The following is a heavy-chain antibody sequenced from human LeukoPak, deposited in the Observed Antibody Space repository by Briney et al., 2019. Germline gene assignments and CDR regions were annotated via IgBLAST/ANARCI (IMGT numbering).Heavy chain of an antibody. V-gene: IGHV5-51*01. D-gene: IGHD4-17*01. CDR2: IYPGDSDT. CDR1: GYSFTIYW. Sequence: GESLKTSCQGSGYSFTIYWIGWVRQMPGKGLGWMGIIYPGDSDTRYSPSFQGQVTIADDKPIRTADLQWGSLKASDTAMHYCSSQGDYGPIWGQGTLVTVSS. J-gene: IGHJ4*02. CDR3: SSQGDYGPI.